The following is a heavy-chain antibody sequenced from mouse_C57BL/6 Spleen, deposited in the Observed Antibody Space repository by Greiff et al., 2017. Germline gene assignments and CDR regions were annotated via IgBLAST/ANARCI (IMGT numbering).Heavy chain of an antibody. D-gene: IGHD1-1*01. V-gene: IGHV1-54*01. CDR3: ARSGTVAWFAD. CDR1: GYAFTNYL. J-gene: IGHJ3*01. Sequence: VQLQQSGAELVRPGTSVKVSCKASGYAFTNYLIEWVKQRPGQGLEWIGVINPGSGGTNYNEKFKGKATLTADKSSSTAYMQLSSLTSEDSAVYFCARSGTVAWFADWGQGTLVTVSA. CDR2: INPGSGGT.